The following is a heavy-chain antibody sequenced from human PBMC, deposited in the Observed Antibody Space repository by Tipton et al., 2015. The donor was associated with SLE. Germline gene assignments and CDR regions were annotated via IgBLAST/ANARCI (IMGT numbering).Heavy chain of an antibody. CDR1: GYTFISYG. CDR3: ARRQLGRTGTTYGLDV. Sequence: QVQLVQSGPEVKKPGASVKVSCKASGYTFISYGISWVRQAPGQGLEWMGWINVNNGNTMYAQKLQGRVTLTRSSSVSTAYMELSDLTSEDTAVYYCARRQLGRTGTTYGLDVWGQGTTVTVSS. CDR2: INVNNGNT. D-gene: IGHD1-7*01. J-gene: IGHJ6*02. V-gene: IGHV1-8*02.